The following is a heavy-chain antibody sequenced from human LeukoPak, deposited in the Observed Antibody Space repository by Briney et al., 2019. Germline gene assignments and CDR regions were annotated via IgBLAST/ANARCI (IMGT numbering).Heavy chain of an antibody. D-gene: IGHD3-16*01. Sequence: GGSLRLSCAASGFTFSSYWMHWVRQAPGKGLVWVSRINSDGSSTSYADSVKGRFTISRDNAKNTLYLQMNSLRAEDTAVYYCAGDAGGLGLDYWGQGTLVTVSS. V-gene: IGHV3-74*01. CDR2: INSDGSST. CDR3: AGDAGGLGLDY. J-gene: IGHJ4*02. CDR1: GFTFSSYW.